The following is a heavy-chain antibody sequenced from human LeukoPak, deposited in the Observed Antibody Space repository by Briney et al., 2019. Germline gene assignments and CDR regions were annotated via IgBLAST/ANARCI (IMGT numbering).Heavy chain of an antibody. CDR3: ARDPPGSSPPLDY. J-gene: IGHJ4*02. D-gene: IGHD6-6*01. V-gene: IGHV3-21*01. CDR2: ISSSSSYI. Sequence: GRSLRLSCAASGFTFSSYSMNWVRQAPGKGLEWVSSISSSSSYIYYADSVKGRFTISRDNAKNSLYLQMNSPRAEDTAVYYCARDPPGSSPPLDYWGQGTLVTVSS. CDR1: GFTFSSYS.